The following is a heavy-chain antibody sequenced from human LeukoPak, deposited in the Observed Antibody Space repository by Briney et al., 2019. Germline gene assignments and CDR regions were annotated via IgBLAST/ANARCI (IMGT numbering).Heavy chain of an antibody. CDR2: ISSSSSYI. D-gene: IGHD5-18*01. J-gene: IGHJ4*02. CDR3: ARRDTAMTSYYFDY. Sequence: GGSLRLSCAASGFTFSSYSMNWVRQAPGKGLEWVSSISSSSSYIYYADSVKGRFTISRDNAKNSLYLQMNSLRAEDTAVYYCARRDTAMTSYYFDYWGQGTLVTVSS. CDR1: GFTFSSYS. V-gene: IGHV3-21*01.